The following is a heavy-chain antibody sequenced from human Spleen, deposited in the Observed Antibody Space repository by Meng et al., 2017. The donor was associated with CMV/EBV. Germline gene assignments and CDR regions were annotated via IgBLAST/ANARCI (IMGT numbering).Heavy chain of an antibody. V-gene: IGHV1-18*04. CDR2: ISAYNANR. Sequence: ASVKVSCKASGYTGYYIHWVRQAPGQGLEWMGWISAYNANRNYAQKLQGRVTMTTDTSTTTAYMELRSLRSDDTAVYYCAREGRYSSSSVDYWGQGTLVTVSS. J-gene: IGHJ4*02. CDR3: AREGRYSSSSVDY. D-gene: IGHD6-6*01. CDR1: GYTGYY.